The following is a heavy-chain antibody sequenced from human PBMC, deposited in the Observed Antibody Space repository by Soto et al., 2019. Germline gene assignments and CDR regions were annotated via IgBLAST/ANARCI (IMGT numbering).Heavy chain of an antibody. CDR1: GGSISSSSYY. V-gene: IGHV4-39*01. CDR2: IYYSGST. J-gene: IGHJ6*02. D-gene: IGHD6-19*01. CDR3: ARHSGYSSGWPIRYYYYYYGMDV. Sequence: SETLSLTCTVSGGSISSSSYYRGWIRQPPGKGLEWIGSIYYSGSTYYNPSLKSRVTISVDTSKNQFSLKLSSVTAADTAVYYCARHSGYSSGWPIRYYYYYYGMDVWGQGTTVTVSS.